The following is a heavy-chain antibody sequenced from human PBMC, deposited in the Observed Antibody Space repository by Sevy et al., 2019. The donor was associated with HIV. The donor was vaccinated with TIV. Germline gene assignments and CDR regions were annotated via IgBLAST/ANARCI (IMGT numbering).Heavy chain of an antibody. CDR3: ATRYYGSGRHPIEYYYGMDV. D-gene: IGHD3-10*01. V-gene: IGHV3-30-3*01. Sequence: GGSLRLSCAASGFTFSSYAMHWVRQAPGKGLEWVAVISYDGSNKYYADSVKGRFTISRDNSKNTLYLQMNSLRAEDTAVYYCATRYYGSGRHPIEYYYGMDVWGQGTTVTVSS. CDR1: GFTFSSYA. J-gene: IGHJ6*02. CDR2: ISYDGSNK.